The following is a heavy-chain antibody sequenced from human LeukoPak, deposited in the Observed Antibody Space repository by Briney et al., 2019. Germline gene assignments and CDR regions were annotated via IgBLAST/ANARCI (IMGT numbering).Heavy chain of an antibody. D-gene: IGHD4-17*01. Sequence: PGGSLRLSCAASGFTFSNYARPWVRQAPGKGLDWVAAISYDGSNKYYADSLRGRFTISRDDSKNTLYLQMNSLRTEDTAVYFCARDYGDYVDWFDPWGQGTLVTVSS. CDR2: ISYDGSNK. V-gene: IGHV3-30-3*01. J-gene: IGHJ5*02. CDR3: ARDYGDYVDWFDP. CDR1: GFTFSNYA.